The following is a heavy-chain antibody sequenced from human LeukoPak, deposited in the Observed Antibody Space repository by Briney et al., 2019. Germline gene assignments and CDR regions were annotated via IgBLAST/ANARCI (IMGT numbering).Heavy chain of an antibody. D-gene: IGHD6-19*01. Sequence: GGSLRLSCAASGFTFSDYYMSWIRQAPGKGLEWVSVIYSGGSTYYADSVKGRFTISRDNSKNTLYLQMNSLRAEDTAVYYCARVRGAVAGSFNYFDYWGQGTLVTVSS. V-gene: IGHV3-66*01. CDR3: ARVRGAVAGSFNYFDY. CDR2: IYSGGST. J-gene: IGHJ4*02. CDR1: GFTFSDYY.